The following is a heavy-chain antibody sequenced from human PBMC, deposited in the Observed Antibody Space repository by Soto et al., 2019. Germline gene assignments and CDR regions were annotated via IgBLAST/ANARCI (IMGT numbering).Heavy chain of an antibody. CDR2: IYHSGRN. D-gene: IGHD6-6*01. CDR3: ARAISSSPGPFDY. V-gene: IGHV4-38-2*01. J-gene: IGHJ4*02. Sequence: TPFLTCAVSGYSISSGYYWGWIRQPPGKRLEWIGSIYHSGRNYYNPSLKSRVTISVDTYKNQFSLKLSSVTAADTAVYYCARAISSSPGPFDYWGQGT. CDR1: GYSISSGYY.